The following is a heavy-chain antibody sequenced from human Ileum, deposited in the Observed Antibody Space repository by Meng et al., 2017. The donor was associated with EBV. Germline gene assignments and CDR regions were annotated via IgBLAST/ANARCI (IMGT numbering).Heavy chain of an antibody. D-gene: IGHD6-25*01. J-gene: IGHJ4*02. CDR2: TNEDGRIT. CDR1: GFTFSSYW. Sequence: EAQMVVSGGALVQPGGSLRLSCAAAGFTFSSYWMHWVRQAPGQGLVWVSRTNEDGRITNYADSVKGRFNISRDNTNNTLYLQMNSLRAEDTAVYFCSRDLAGSDDDWGQGTLVTVSS. V-gene: IGHV3-74*01. CDR3: SRDLAGSDDD.